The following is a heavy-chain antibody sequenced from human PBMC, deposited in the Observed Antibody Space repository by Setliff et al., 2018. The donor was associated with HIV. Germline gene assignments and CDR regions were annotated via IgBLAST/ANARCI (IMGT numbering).Heavy chain of an antibody. D-gene: IGHD6-19*01. CDR1: GGSISSYY. CDR3: ARDRSSGRGYYYYYYMDV. CDR2: IYYSGST. V-gene: IGHV4-59*01. J-gene: IGHJ6*03. Sequence: KTSETLSLTCTVSGGSISSYYWSWIRQPPGKGLEWIGYIYYSGSTNYNPSLKSRVTISVDTSKNQFSLKLSSVTAADTAVYYCARDRSSGRGYYYYYYMDVWGKGTKVTVSS.